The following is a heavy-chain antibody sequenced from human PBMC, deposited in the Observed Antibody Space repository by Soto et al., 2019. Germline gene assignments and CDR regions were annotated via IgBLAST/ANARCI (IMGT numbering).Heavy chain of an antibody. V-gene: IGHV1-69*13. CDR1: GGTFSSYA. Sequence: RASVKVSCKASGGTFSSYAISWVRQAPGQGLEWMGGIIPIFGTANYAQKFQGRVTITADESTSTAYMELSSLRSEDTAVYYCARERITIFGVVRYYFDYWGQGTLVTVSS. D-gene: IGHD3-3*01. CDR2: IIPIFGTA. J-gene: IGHJ4*02. CDR3: ARERITIFGVVRYYFDY.